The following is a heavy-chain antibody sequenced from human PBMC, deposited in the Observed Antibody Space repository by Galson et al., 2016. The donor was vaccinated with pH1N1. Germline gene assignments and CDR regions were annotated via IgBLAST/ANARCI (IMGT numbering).Heavy chain of an antibody. CDR3: AKDMNLELREGALDY. V-gene: IGHV3-9*01. J-gene: IGHJ4*02. Sequence: SLRLSCAASGSTFNDYGMHWVRQAPGKGLEWVSSISWNSGSIVYADSVKGRFTTSRDNAKNSLYLQMNSLRVEDTALYYCAKDMNLELREGALDYWGQGALVTVSS. CDR1: GSTFNDYG. D-gene: IGHD1-7*01. CDR2: ISWNSGSI.